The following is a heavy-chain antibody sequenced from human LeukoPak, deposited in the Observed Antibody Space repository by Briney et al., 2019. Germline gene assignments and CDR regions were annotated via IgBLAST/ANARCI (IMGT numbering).Heavy chain of an antibody. Sequence: GASVKVSCKVSGYTLTELSMHWVRQAPGKGLEWMGGFDPEDGETIYAQKFQGRVTMTEDTSTDTAYMELSSLRSEDTAVYYCAKRGYSYGWYYFDYWGQGTLVTVSS. CDR2: FDPEDGET. CDR3: AKRGYSYGWYYFDY. V-gene: IGHV1-24*01. D-gene: IGHD5-18*01. J-gene: IGHJ4*02. CDR1: GYTLTELS.